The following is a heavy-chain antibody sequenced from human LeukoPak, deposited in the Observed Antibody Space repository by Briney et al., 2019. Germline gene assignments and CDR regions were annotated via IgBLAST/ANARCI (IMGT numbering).Heavy chain of an antibody. CDR3: ARDVAGAGSH. CDR2: INEHDSIT. V-gene: IGHV3-74*01. Sequence: GGSLRLSCAASGFTFSTYWMHWVRQTPGEGLVWVSRINEHDSITDYADSVRDRFTISRDNAKNTLYLHMNSLRAEDTAMYYCARDVAGAGSHWGHGTLVTVSS. J-gene: IGHJ4*01. CDR1: GFTFSTYW. D-gene: IGHD6-19*01.